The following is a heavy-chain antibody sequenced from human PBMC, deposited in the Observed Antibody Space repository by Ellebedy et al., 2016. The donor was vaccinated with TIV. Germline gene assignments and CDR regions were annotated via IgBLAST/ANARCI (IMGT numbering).Heavy chain of an antibody. CDR2: STNSGDAT. CDR1: GFTFHSYA. V-gene: IGHV3-23*01. Sequence: PGGSLRLSCATSGFTFHSYAMSWVRQAPGKGLEWVAASTNSGDATYYADSVRGRFTISRDNSKNTLYLQLNSLRVEDTAIYYCAREQNIESYRTSDYWGQGTLVTVSS. D-gene: IGHD2/OR15-2a*01. CDR3: AREQNIESYRTSDY. J-gene: IGHJ4*02.